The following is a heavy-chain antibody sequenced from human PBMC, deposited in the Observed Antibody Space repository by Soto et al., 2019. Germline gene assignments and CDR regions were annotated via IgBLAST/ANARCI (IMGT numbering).Heavy chain of an antibody. D-gene: IGHD2-2*01. CDR1: GFTFRTYT. Sequence: KPGGSLRLSCISSGFTFRTYTMNWVRQAPGKGLEWVSGIRGFSPYTFYAESVKGRFTISRDNAKNSLYLQMNSLRAEDTAVYYCARDRGDDAHDYYYNAMDGWGQGTTVTVYS. CDR3: ARDRGDDAHDYYYNAMDG. CDR2: IRGFSPYT. J-gene: IGHJ6*02. V-gene: IGHV3-21*01.